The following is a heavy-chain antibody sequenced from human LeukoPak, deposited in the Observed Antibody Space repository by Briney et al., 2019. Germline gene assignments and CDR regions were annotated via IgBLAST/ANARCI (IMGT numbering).Heavy chain of an antibody. CDR1: GFTFSNYG. CDR2: IRYDGSNK. J-gene: IGHJ5*02. CDR3: AKDYGITGTGGPWIDP. Sequence: GGSLRLSCAASGFTFSNYGMHWVRQAPGKGLEWVAFIRYDGSNKYYADSVKGRSTISRDNSKSTLYLQMNSLRAEDTAVYYCAKDYGITGTGGPWIDPWGQGTLVTVSS. V-gene: IGHV3-30*02. D-gene: IGHD1-20*01.